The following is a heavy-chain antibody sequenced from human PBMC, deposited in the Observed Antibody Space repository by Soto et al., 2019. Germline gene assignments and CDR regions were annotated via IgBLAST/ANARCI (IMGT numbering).Heavy chain of an antibody. V-gene: IGHV3-23*01. CDR3: AKAAYYDSVGSWFDP. J-gene: IGHJ5*02. CDR1: GFTFSSYA. CDR2: ISGSGGST. D-gene: IGHD3-22*01. Sequence: GSLRLSCAASGFTFSSYAMSWVRQAPGKGLEWVSAISGSGGSTYYADSVKGRFTISSDNSKNTLYLQMNSLRAEDTAVYYCAKAAYYDSVGSWFDPWGQGTLVTVSS.